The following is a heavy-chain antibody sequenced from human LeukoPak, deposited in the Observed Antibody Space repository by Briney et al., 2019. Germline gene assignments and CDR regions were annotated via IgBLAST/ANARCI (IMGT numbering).Heavy chain of an antibody. CDR2: IFYSGHA. CDR3: ARDTDRRSSPGSWFDP. Sequence: SETLSLTCTVSGGSITSHAWSWIRQPQGKGMEWNGYIFYSGHANYNPSLRSRVTISVDTSKTQFSLRLTSVTAADTAVYYCARDTDRRSSPGSWFDPWGQGTLVTVSS. CDR1: GGSITSHA. J-gene: IGHJ5*01. V-gene: IGHV4-59*11. D-gene: IGHD2-15*01.